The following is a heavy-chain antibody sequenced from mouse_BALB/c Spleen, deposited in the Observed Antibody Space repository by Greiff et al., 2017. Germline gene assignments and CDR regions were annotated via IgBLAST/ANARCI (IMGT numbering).Heavy chain of an antibody. CDR3: ARGWDYYGYCDY. Sequence: EVKVVESGGGLVKPGGSLKLSCAASGFTFSDYYMYWVRQTPEKRLEWVATISDGGSYTYYPDSVKGRFTISRDNAKNNLYLQMSSLKSEDTAMYYCARGWDYYGYCDYWGQGTTLTVSS. J-gene: IGHJ2*01. CDR1: GFTFSDYY. D-gene: IGHD1-1*01. V-gene: IGHV5-4*02. CDR2: ISDGGSYT.